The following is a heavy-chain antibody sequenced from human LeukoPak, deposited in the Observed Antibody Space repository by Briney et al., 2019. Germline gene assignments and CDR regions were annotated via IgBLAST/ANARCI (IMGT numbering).Heavy chain of an antibody. D-gene: IGHD3-3*01. J-gene: IGHJ4*02. CDR1: GYTFTGYY. V-gene: IGHV1-2*02. CDR2: INPNNGGT. Sequence: ASVKVSCKASGYTFTGYYMHWVRQAPGQGLEWMGWINPNNGGTNYAQKFQGRVTMTRDTSISTAYMELSRLRSDDTAVYYCARGLRFLEWLLDRTFDYWGQGTLVTVPS. CDR3: ARGLRFLEWLLDRTFDY.